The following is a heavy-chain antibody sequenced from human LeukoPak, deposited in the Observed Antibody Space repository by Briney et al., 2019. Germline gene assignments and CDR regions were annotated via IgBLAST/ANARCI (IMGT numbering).Heavy chain of an antibody. D-gene: IGHD3-22*01. CDR1: GFTFSSYW. V-gene: IGHV3-53*01. J-gene: IGHJ2*01. CDR3: ARADSDSSGYTYWYFDL. Sequence: GGSLRLSCAASGFTFSSYWMNWVRQAPGKGLEWVSLIYAAGRTYYADSVRGRFTISRDNTKNTLYLQMNTLRAEDTAVYYCARADSDSSGYTYWYFDLWGRGTLVTVSS. CDR2: IYAAGRT.